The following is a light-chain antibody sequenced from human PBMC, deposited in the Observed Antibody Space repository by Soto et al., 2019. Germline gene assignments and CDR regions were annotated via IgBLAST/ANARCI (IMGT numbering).Light chain of an antibody. Sequence: EIVLTQSPGTLSLSPGERATLSCRASQSVGRNYLAWYQQKPGQAPRLLIHAASSRATGIPDTFSGSGSETDFTLTISMLEPEDFAVYYCQQYAESPLTFGGGTQVEIK. CDR1: QSVGRNY. J-gene: IGKJ4*01. CDR3: QQYAESPLT. CDR2: AAS. V-gene: IGKV3-20*01.